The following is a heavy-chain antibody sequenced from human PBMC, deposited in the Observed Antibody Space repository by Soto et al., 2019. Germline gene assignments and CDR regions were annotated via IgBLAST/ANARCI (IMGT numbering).Heavy chain of an antibody. J-gene: IGHJ6*03. Sequence: QVQLQQWGAGLLKPSETLSLTCAVYGGSFSGYYWSWIRQPPGKGLEWIGEINHSGSTNYNPSLKRRVTISVDTSKNQFSLKLSSVTAADTAVYYCARVGRLDYYYYYYMDVWGKGTTVTVSS. CDR1: GGSFSGYY. CDR3: ARVGRLDYYYYYYMDV. D-gene: IGHD3-10*01. CDR2: INHSGST. V-gene: IGHV4-34*01.